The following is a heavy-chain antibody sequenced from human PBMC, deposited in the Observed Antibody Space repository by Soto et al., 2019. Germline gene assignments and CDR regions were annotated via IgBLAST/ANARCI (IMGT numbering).Heavy chain of an antibody. D-gene: IGHD3-16*02. CDR3: AKDPDRYDYVWGTYRYIDL. Sequence: EVQLLESGGGLVQPGGSLRLSCTASGITFSNYAMSWVRQAPRKGLAWVSSISTSGGRPYYADSVKGRFTISRDNSKNTLYLQMNSRRVEDTAVYYCAKDPDRYDYVWGTYRYIDLWGQGTLVTVSS. V-gene: IGHV3-23*01. CDR1: GITFSNYA. J-gene: IGHJ4*02. CDR2: ISTSGGRP.